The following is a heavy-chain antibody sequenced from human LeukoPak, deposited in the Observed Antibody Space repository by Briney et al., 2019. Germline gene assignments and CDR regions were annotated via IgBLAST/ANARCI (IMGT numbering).Heavy chain of an antibody. J-gene: IGHJ4*02. V-gene: IGHV4-34*01. D-gene: IGHD4-17*01. Sequence: SETLSLTCAVYGGSFSGYYWSWIRQPPGKGLELIGEINHRGSTNYKRSLKSRVTISVDTSKNQSSMKLSSVTAADTAVYYCASAHYGDPFDYWGQGTLVTVSS. CDR2: INHRGST. CDR3: ASAHYGDPFDY. CDR1: GGSFSGYY.